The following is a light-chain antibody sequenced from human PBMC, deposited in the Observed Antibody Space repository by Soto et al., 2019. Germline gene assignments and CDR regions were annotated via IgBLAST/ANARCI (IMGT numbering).Light chain of an antibody. V-gene: IGKV1-5*01. CDR2: NAC. J-gene: IGKJ1*01. Sequence: DTRMTQSPSTLSASVGDSVSITCRASTNIERWLAWYQHKPGKPSKLLSLNACTLRSGVQSRCRGSGSGTECTLTSRSLQPDDFATYYCQYCDSRWPFGQGPKVDIK. CDR3: QYCDSRWP. CDR1: TNIERW.